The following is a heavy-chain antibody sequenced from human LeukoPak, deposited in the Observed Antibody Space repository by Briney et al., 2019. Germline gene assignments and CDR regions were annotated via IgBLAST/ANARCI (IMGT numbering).Heavy chain of an antibody. Sequence: GGSLRLSCAASGFTFSSYAMSWVRQAPGKGLEWVAVISYDGSNKYYADSVKGRFTISRDNSKNTLYLQMNSLRAEDTAVYYCAKDQSYGMDVWGQGTTVTVSS. V-gene: IGHV3-30*18. J-gene: IGHJ6*02. CDR3: AKDQSYGMDV. CDR1: GFTFSSYA. CDR2: ISYDGSNK.